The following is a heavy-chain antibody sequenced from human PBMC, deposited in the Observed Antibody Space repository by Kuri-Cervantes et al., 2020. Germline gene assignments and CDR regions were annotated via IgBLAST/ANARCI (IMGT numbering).Heavy chain of an antibody. D-gene: IGHD6-13*01. V-gene: IGHV4-39*07. CDR2: INHSGST. Sequence: ESLKISCTVSGGSISSSNYYWGWIRQPPGKGLEWIGEINHSGSTNYNPSLKSRVTISVDTSKNQFSLKLSSVTAADTAVYYCARGRIAAAGTRWFDPWGRGTLVTVSS. CDR1: GGSISSSNYY. J-gene: IGHJ5*02. CDR3: ARGRIAAAGTRWFDP.